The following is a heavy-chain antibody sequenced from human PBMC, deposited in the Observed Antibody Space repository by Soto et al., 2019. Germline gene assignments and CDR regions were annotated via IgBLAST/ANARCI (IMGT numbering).Heavy chain of an antibody. Sequence: EVQLVESGGGLVQPGGFLRLSCAASGFTFSGHWMHWVRQVPGKGLVWVSHINSDGSSTSYADSVKGRFTISRDNAKNTLYLQMNSLRAEDTAVYYCTRDLGAPGDYWGQGTLVTVSS. V-gene: IGHV3-74*01. CDR1: GFTFSGHW. CDR2: INSDGSST. D-gene: IGHD1-26*01. J-gene: IGHJ4*02. CDR3: TRDLGAPGDY.